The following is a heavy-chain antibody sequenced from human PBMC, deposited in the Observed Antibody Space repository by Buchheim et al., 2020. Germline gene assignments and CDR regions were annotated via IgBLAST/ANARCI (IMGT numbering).Heavy chain of an antibody. J-gene: IGHJ4*02. CDR3: ARDYYGSGSLIDY. Sequence: QVQLVESGGGVVQPGRSLRLSCAASGFTFSSYGMHWVRQAPGKGLEWVAVIWYDGSNKYYADSVKGRFTISRDNSKNKLYLKMNSLGAEDTAVYYCARDYYGSGSLIDYWGQGTL. CDR1: GFTFSSYG. CDR2: IWYDGSNK. D-gene: IGHD3-10*01. V-gene: IGHV3-33*01.